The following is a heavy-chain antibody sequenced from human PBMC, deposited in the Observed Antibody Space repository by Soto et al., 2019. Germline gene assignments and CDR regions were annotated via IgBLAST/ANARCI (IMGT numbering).Heavy chain of an antibody. D-gene: IGHD3-3*01. Sequence: GSLRLSCAASGFTFSSYAMSWVRQAPGKGLEWVSAISGSGGSTYYADSVKGRFTISRDNSKNTLYLQMNSLRAEDTAVYYCAKEGSRDFWSGYYTPYGMDVWGQGTTVTVSS. CDR1: GFTFSSYA. V-gene: IGHV3-23*01. CDR2: ISGSGGST. CDR3: AKEGSRDFWSGYYTPYGMDV. J-gene: IGHJ6*02.